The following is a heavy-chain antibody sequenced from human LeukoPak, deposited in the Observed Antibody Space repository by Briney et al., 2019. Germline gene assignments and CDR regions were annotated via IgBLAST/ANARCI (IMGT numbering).Heavy chain of an antibody. J-gene: IGHJ4*02. CDR2: IYYSGST. CDR1: GGSISSSSYY. Sequence: PSETLSLTCTVSGGSISSSSYYWGWIRQPSGKGLEWIGSIYYSGSTYYNPSLKSRVTISVDTSENQFSLKLSSVTAADTAVYYCARDSDTKRGAADYWGQGTLVTVSS. D-gene: IGHD2-2*01. V-gene: IGHV4-39*02. CDR3: ARDSDTKRGAADY.